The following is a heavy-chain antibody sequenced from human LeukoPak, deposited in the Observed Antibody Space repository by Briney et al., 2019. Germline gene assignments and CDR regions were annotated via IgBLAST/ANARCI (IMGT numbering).Heavy chain of an antibody. J-gene: IGHJ4*02. V-gene: IGHV4-59*01. Sequence: PSETLSLTCRVSGASISGYYWSWIRQPPGKGLEWIGYIYHSGTTNYNPSLKSRVTISIDTSKNQFSLKLSSVTAADTAVYYCARDPGGNTLDYWGQGTLVTVSS. D-gene: IGHD4-23*01. CDR2: IYHSGTT. CDR3: ARDPGGNTLDY. CDR1: GASISGYY.